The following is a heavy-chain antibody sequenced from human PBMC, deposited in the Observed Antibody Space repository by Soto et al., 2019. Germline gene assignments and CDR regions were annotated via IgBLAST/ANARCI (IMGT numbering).Heavy chain of an antibody. D-gene: IGHD6-13*01. CDR3: ASGYSSRWYRGYYFDN. J-gene: IGHJ4*02. Sequence: QLQLQESGPGLVKPSETLSLTCSVSGGSISSRTYYWGWSRQPPGKGLEWIGSIYFSGSTYYNPSLTSRVTRPVDTSKNQFPLELRSVTAADTAVYYCASGYSSRWYRGYYFDNWGQGTLVTVSS. CDR1: GGSISSRTYY. CDR2: IYFSGST. V-gene: IGHV4-39*01.